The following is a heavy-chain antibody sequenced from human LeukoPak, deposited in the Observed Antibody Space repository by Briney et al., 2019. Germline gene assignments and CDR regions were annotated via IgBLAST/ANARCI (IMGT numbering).Heavy chain of an antibody. CDR3: AKDGLIYNWNYMVYFDF. V-gene: IGHV3-33*06. D-gene: IGHD1-7*01. J-gene: IGHJ4*02. Sequence: GGSLRLSCAASGFTLSNFGIHRVRQAPGRGLEWVAVIWYDGSTKYYADSVQGRFTISRDNSKNTLYLQMNSLRAEDSAVYYCAKDGLIYNWNYMVYFDFWGQGTLVSVSS. CDR1: GFTLSNFG. CDR2: IWYDGSTK.